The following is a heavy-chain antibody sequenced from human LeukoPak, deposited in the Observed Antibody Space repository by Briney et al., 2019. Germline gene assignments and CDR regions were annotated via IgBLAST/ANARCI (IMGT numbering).Heavy chain of an antibody. Sequence: GGSLRLSCAASGFTFNNYALSWVRQAPGKGLEWVSAISGNGGDTYYADSVKGRFTVSRDISKSTLYLQMNSLRDEDTAVYYCARVAAGYSVNYFDYWGQGTLVTVSS. CDR3: ARVAAGYSVNYFDY. CDR1: GFTFNNYA. V-gene: IGHV3-23*01. D-gene: IGHD4-23*01. J-gene: IGHJ4*02. CDR2: ISGNGGDT.